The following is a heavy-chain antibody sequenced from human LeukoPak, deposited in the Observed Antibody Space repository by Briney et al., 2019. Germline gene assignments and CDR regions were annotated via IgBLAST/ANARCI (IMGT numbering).Heavy chain of an antibody. D-gene: IGHD4-17*01. CDR3: AREDGDYGESAFDI. CDR2: IKQDGSEK. CDR1: GFTFSSYW. V-gene: IGHV3-7*01. J-gene: IGHJ3*02. Sequence: GGSLRLSCAASGFTFSSYWMSWVRQAPGKGLEWVANIKQDGSEKYYVDSVKGRFTISRDNAKNSLYLQMNSLRAEDTAVYYCAREDGDYGESAFDIWGQGTMVTVSS.